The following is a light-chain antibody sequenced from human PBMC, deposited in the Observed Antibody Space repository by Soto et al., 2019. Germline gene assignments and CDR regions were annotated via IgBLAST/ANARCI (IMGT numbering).Light chain of an antibody. Sequence: EIVLTQSPATLALPPGERASLSGRVSQTVRNNLAWYQQTPGQAPRLLIYDASTRATASPARFSGSGGGTDFTLTISRLEAEDFAAYYCQQYGSTSGVTFGPGTKVDIK. J-gene: IGKJ3*01. CDR3: QQYGSTSGVT. CDR2: DAS. V-gene: IGKV3D-20*01. CDR1: QTVRNN.